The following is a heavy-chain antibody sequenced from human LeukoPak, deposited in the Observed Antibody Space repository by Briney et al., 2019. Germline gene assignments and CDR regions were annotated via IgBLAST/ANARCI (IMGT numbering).Heavy chain of an antibody. J-gene: IGHJ4*02. CDR2: INPSGGST. D-gene: IGHD3-10*01. CDR1: GYTFTSYY. Sequence: ASVKVSCKASGYTFTSYYMHWVRQAPGQGLEWMGIINPSGGSTSYAQKFQGRVTMTRDMSTSTVYMELSSLRSDDTAVYYCARDRGGYYYGSGSYFFDYWGQGTLVTVSS. V-gene: IGHV1-46*01. CDR3: ARDRGGYYYGSGSYFFDY.